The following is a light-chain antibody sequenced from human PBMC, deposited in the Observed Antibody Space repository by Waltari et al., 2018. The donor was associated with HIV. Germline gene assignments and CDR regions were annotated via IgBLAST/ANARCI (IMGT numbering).Light chain of an antibody. V-gene: IGLV2-23*02. CDR3: CAYAGSTTYVI. CDR1: SSDVGGYNP. J-gene: IGLJ2*01. Sequence: QSALTQPASVSGSPGQSITISCTGTSSDVGGYNPVSWYHQHPGKAPKLMIYEVSKRPSGVSNRFSGSKSGNTASLTISGLQAEDEADYYCCAYAGSTTYVIFGGGTKLTVL. CDR2: EVS.